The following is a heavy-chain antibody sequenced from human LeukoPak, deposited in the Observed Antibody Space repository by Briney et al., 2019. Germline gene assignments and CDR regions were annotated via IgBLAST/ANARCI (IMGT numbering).Heavy chain of an antibody. CDR2: ISSSSSYT. CDR3: ARDLVGGSVPY. D-gene: IGHD3-10*01. Sequence: GGTLRLSCAASGFTFSSYSMNWVRQAPGKGLEWFSSISSSSSYTYSADSVKGRFTISRDNAKNSLYLQMNSLGAEDTAVYYCARDLVGGSVPYWGQGTLVTVSS. J-gene: IGHJ4*02. CDR1: GFTFSSYS. V-gene: IGHV3-21*01.